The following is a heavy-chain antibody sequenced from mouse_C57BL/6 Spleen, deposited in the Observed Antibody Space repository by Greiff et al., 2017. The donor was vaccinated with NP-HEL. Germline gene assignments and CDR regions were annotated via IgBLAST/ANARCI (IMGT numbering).Heavy chain of an antibody. J-gene: IGHJ4*01. V-gene: IGHV5-17*01. CDR2: ISSGSSTI. CDR1: GFTFSDYG. Sequence: EVKLVESGGGLVKPGGSLKLSCAASGFTFSDYGMHWVRQAPEKGLEWVAYISSGSSTIYYADTVKGRFTISRDNAKNTLFLQMTSLRSEDTAMYYCERGRYDYDDVSYYAMDYWGQGTSVTVSS. D-gene: IGHD2-4*01. CDR3: ERGRYDYDDVSYYAMDY.